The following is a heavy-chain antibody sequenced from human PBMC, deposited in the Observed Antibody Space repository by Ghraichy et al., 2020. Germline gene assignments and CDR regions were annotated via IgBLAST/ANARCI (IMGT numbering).Heavy chain of an antibody. CDR1: GFTFSSYG. Sequence: GSLNISCAASGFTFSSYGMHWVRQAPGKGLEWVAVISYDGSNKYYADSVKGRFTISRDNSKNTLYLQMNSLRAEDTAVYYCAKDAVYYDFWSGYCGMDVWGQGTTVTVSS. CDR3: AKDAVYYDFWSGYCGMDV. CDR2: ISYDGSNK. D-gene: IGHD3-3*01. J-gene: IGHJ6*02. V-gene: IGHV3-30*18.